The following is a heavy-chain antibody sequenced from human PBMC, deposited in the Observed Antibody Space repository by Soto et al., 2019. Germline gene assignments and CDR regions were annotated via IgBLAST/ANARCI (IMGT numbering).Heavy chain of an antibody. CDR1: GFTFSNSW. CDR2: IKQDGSER. V-gene: IGHV3-7*02. CDR3: ASQLQHNFVI. Sequence: EVQLVESGGMLVQPGGSLRLSCAASGFTFSNSWMSWVRQAPGKGPEWVANIKQDGSERYYVDSVRGRFTISRDNAKDSLYLQMNNLRVEDTAVYYCASQLQHNFVIWGQGTMVTVSS. J-gene: IGHJ3*02. D-gene: IGHD1-1*01.